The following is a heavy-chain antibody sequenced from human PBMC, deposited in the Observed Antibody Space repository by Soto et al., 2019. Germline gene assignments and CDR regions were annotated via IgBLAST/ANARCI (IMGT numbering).Heavy chain of an antibody. V-gene: IGHV3-73*02. CDR2: IRRKTKDYAT. D-gene: IGHD3-16*01. J-gene: IGHJ4*02. CDR1: GFTFSGAA. Sequence: EVQLVESGGGLVQPGGSLKLSCAASGFTFSGAAVHWVRQAPGKGLEWVGRIRRKTKDYATAYTESVKGRFTISRDDSKDTAFLQMNFLKTEDTAMYYCSTLGEWGSYSGYWGQGTLVTVSS. CDR3: STLGEWGSYSGY.